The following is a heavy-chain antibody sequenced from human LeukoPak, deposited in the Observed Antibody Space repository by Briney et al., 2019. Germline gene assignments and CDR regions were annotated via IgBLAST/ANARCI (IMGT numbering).Heavy chain of an antibody. CDR2: IYYSGST. D-gene: IGHD4-17*01. CDR1: GGSISSGGYY. CDR3: ARVDYGDYGGREYYFDY. J-gene: IGHJ4*02. V-gene: IGHV4-31*03. Sequence: PSETLSLTCTVSGGSISSGGYYWSWIRQHPGKGLERIGYIYYSGSTYYNPSLKSRVTISVDTSKNQFSLKLSSVTAADTAVYYCARVDYGDYGGREYYFDYWGQGTLVTVSS.